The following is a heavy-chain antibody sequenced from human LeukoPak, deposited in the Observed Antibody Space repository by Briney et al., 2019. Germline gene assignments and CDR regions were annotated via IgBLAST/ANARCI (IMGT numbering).Heavy chain of an antibody. Sequence: GASVKVSCKASGYTFTSYYMHWVRQAPGQGLEWMGIINPSGGSTSYAQKFQGRVTMTRDMSTSTVYMELSSLRSEDTAVYYCARCGTMMEMDVWGKGTTVTVSS. CDR3: ARCGTMMEMDV. V-gene: IGHV1-46*01. CDR2: INPSGGST. D-gene: IGHD3-22*01. J-gene: IGHJ6*04. CDR1: GYTFTSYY.